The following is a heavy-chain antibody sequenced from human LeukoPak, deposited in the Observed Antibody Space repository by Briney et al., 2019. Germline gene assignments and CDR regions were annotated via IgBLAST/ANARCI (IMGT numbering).Heavy chain of an antibody. V-gene: IGHV4-59*01. J-gene: IGHJ5*02. CDR3: ARELGSGWYSNWFDP. Sequence: XXCPXSGGSISSYYWSWIRQPPGKGLEWIGYIYYSGSTNYNPSLKSRVTISVDTSKNQFSLKLSSVTAADTAVYYCARELGSGWYSNWFDPWGQGTLVTVSS. CDR1: GGSISSYY. CDR2: IYYSGST. D-gene: IGHD6-19*01.